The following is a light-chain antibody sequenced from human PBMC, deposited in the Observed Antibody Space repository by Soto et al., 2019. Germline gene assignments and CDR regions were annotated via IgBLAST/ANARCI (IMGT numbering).Light chain of an antibody. J-gene: IGKJ1*01. CDR2: GAS. V-gene: IGKV3-20*01. CDR3: QQYGSSPTWK. CDR1: QSVSSSY. Sequence: EIVLTQSPGTLSLSPGERATLSCRASQSVSSSYLAWYKQKPGQAPRLLIYGASSRVTGIRDRFSGGGSGIDFTLTINRVEPEDFAVYDCQQYGSSPTWKFGQGTQVEIK.